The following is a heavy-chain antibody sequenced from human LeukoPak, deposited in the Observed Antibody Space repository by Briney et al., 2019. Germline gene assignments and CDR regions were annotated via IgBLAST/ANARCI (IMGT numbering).Heavy chain of an antibody. CDR1: GYTFTGYY. J-gene: IGHJ5*02. V-gene: IGHV1-2*02. CDR2: INPNSGDT. D-gene: IGHD2-2*01. CDR3: ARAKWESSTTCYGA. Sequence: ASVKVSCKASGYTFTGYYIHWVRQAPGQGREWMGWINPNSGDTNYAQKFQGRVTMTRDTSIGTAYMELSSLKSDDTAVYYCARAKWESSTTCYGAWGQGTLVSVSS.